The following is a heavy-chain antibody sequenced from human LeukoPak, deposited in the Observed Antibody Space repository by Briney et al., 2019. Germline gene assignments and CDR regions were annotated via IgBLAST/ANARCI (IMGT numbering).Heavy chain of an antibody. D-gene: IGHD6-19*01. CDR1: GGSFSGYY. J-gene: IGHJ6*02. CDR2: INHSGST. Sequence: SETLSLTCAVYGGSFSGYYWSWIRQPPGKGLEWIGEINHSGSTNYNPSLKSRVTISVDTSKNQFSLKLSSVTAADTAVYYCARHGKYSSGWFQAYYYGMDVWGQGTTVTVSS. V-gene: IGHV4-34*01. CDR3: ARHGKYSSGWFQAYYYGMDV.